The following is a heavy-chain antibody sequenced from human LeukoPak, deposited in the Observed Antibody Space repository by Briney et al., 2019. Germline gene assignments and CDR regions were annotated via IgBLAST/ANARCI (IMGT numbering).Heavy chain of an antibody. CDR3: ARQFDP. Sequence: SETLSLTCTVSGYSISTGYYWDWIRQPPGKGLEWIGTFYHGGSTYYNPSLKSRVTISVDTSKNQFSLKLSSVTAADTAVYYCARQFDPWGQGTLVTVSS. J-gene: IGHJ5*02. CDR1: GYSISTGYY. CDR2: FYHGGST. V-gene: IGHV4-38-2*02.